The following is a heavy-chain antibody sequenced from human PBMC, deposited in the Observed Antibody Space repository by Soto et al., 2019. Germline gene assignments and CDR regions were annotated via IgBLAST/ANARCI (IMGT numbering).Heavy chain of an antibody. V-gene: IGHV3-21*01. CDR2: ISSSSSYI. D-gene: IGHD3-10*01. J-gene: IGHJ6*02. Sequence: PGGSLRLSCAASGFTFSSYSMNWVRQAPGKGLEWVSSISSSSSYIYYADSVKGRFTISRDNAKNSLYLQMNSLRAEDTAVYYCARVTMVRGVKYYYGMDVWGQGTTVTVSS. CDR3: ARVTMVRGVKYYYGMDV. CDR1: GFTFSSYS.